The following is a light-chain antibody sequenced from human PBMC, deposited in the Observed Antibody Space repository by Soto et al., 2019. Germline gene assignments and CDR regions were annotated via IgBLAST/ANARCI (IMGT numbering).Light chain of an antibody. J-gene: IGKJ1*01. V-gene: IGKV3-11*01. CDR2: DAS. CDR1: QSVSSY. CDR3: QQRSNWPPVT. Sequence: EIVLTQSPATLSLSPGERATISCRASQSVSSYLAWYQQKPGQAPRLLIYDASNRATGIPARFSGSGSGTDFTLTISSLEPEDFAVYYCQQRSNWPPVTFGQGTKVEIK.